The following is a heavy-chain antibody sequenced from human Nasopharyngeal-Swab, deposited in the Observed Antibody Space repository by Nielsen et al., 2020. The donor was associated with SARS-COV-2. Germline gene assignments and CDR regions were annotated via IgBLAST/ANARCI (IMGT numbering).Heavy chain of an antibody. J-gene: IGHJ4*02. D-gene: IGHD3-10*01. CDR3: ARDFRSVGGSGFL. CDR1: GESFSGHY. CDR2: ISHSGST. V-gene: IGHV4-34*01. Sequence: SETLSLTCAVYGESFSGHYWTWIRQPPGKGLEWIGEISHSGSTTYNSSLKSRLAMSVDTSKNQFSLKLNSVTAADTAVYYCARDFRSVGGSGFLWGQGTLVTVSS.